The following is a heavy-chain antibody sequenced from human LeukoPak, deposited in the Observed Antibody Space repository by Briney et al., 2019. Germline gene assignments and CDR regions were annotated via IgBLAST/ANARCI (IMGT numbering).Heavy chain of an antibody. V-gene: IGHV3-21*01. CDR1: GFTLSNYD. CDR2: ISTSSRYI. D-gene: IGHD2-2*01. CDR3: ARADCSSSTCYLRRSWFDP. J-gene: IGHJ5*02. Sequence: GGSLRLSCAASGFTLSNYDMNWVRQAPGKGLQWVSSISTSSRYIYYKDSVRGRFTISRDDAKNSLYLEMNSLRAEDTAVYYCARADCSSSTCYLRRSWFDPWGQGTLVTVSS.